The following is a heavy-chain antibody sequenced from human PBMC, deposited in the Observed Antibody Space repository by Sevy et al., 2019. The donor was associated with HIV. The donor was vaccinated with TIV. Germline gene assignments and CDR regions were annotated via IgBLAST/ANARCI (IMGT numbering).Heavy chain of an antibody. V-gene: IGHV1-69*13. D-gene: IGHD2-21*01. CDR2: IIPIFGTS. CDR1: GGTFSSYD. Sequence: ASVKVSCKASGGTFSSYDINWVRQAPGQGLEWVGQIIPIFGTSSYAHNFQGRVTITVDESTSTAYMDLSSLRSEDTAVYYCARGGGAVDHGMDVWGQGTTVTVSS. CDR3: ARGGGAVDHGMDV. J-gene: IGHJ6*02.